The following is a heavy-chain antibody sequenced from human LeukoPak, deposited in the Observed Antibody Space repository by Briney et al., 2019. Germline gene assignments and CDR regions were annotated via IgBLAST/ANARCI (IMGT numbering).Heavy chain of an antibody. CDR2: INQDGTTT. CDR3: ARVQSGNGYDTLDV. V-gene: IGHV3-7*01. J-gene: IGHJ6*02. D-gene: IGHD3-3*01. CDR1: GFTISCYW. Sequence: GGSLRLSCAASGFTISCYWMDWVRQTPGKGLEWLANINQDGTTTYYVDSVKGRFTISRDNAKNSLYLQVNSLRAEDTATYYCARVQSGNGYDTLDVWGQGTTVTVS.